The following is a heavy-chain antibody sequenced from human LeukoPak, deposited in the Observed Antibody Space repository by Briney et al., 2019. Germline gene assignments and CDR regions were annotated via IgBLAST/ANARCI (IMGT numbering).Heavy chain of an antibody. D-gene: IGHD3-9*01. CDR2: IIPNFGTA. CDR3: ARAGYDILTGALYGMDV. J-gene: IGHJ6*04. Sequence: SVKVSCKASGGTFSSYAIGWVRQAPGQGLEWMGGIIPNFGTANYAQKFQGRVTITADKSTSTAYMELSSLRSEDTAVYYCARAGYDILTGALYGMDVWGKGTTVTVSS. CDR1: GGTFSSYA. V-gene: IGHV1-69*06.